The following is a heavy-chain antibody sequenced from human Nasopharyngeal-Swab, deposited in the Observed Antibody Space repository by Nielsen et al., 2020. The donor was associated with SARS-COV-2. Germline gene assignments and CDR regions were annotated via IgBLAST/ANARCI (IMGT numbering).Heavy chain of an antibody. CDR2: IGTAGDT. Sequence: GESLKISCAASGFTFSSYDMHWVRQATGKGLEWVSAIGTAGDTYYPGSVKGRFTISRDNAKNSLYLQMNSLRAEDTAVYYCARDGDVYYDFWSGYPPPLWFDPWGQGTLVTVSS. D-gene: IGHD3-3*01. CDR3: ARDGDVYYDFWSGYPPPLWFDP. V-gene: IGHV3-13*04. J-gene: IGHJ5*02. CDR1: GFTFSSYD.